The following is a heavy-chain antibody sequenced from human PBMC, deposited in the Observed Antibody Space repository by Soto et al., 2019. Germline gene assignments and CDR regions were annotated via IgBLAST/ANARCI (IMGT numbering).Heavy chain of an antibody. CDR2: ISSIGST. D-gene: IGHD3-9*01. CDR3: ARGLVIRPYYYHGMDV. V-gene: IGHV4-30-4*01. J-gene: IGHJ6*02. CDR1: GGSISSGDYF. Sequence: QVQLQESGPGLVKPSQTLSLICTVSGGSISSGDYFWSWIRQSPGKGLEWIGYISSIGSTYYNPSLKSRVSVSRDTSKTQYSLKLSSVTTTDTAVYYCARGLVIRPYYYHGMDVWGQGTTVTVSS.